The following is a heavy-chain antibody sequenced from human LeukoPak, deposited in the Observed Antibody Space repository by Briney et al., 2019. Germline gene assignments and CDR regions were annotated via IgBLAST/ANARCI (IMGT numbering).Heavy chain of an antibody. V-gene: IGHV3-23*01. CDR3: AKDHRSGGTGRGYFDY. Sequence: PGGSLRLSCAASGFTFSSYAMSWVRQAPGKGLEWVSAISGSGGSTYYADSVKGRFTISRDNSKNTLYLQMNSLRAEDTAVYYCAKDHRSGGTGRGYFDYWGQGTLVTVSS. CDR2: ISGSGGST. J-gene: IGHJ4*02. CDR1: GFTFSSYA. D-gene: IGHD2-15*01.